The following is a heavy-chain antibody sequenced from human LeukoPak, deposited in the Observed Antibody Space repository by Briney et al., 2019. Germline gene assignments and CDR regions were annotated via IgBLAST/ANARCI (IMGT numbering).Heavy chain of an antibody. CDR2: ISSSSTYK. Sequence: GGSLRLSCAASGFTFSTYYMNWVRQAPGKGLEWVSSISSSSTYKYYADSLKGRFTISRDNAKNSLCLQMNSLRAEDTAVYYCATERSPEGFDYWGQGTLVTVSS. CDR3: ATERSPEGFDY. J-gene: IGHJ4*02. D-gene: IGHD1-14*01. V-gene: IGHV3-21*01. CDR1: GFTFSTYY.